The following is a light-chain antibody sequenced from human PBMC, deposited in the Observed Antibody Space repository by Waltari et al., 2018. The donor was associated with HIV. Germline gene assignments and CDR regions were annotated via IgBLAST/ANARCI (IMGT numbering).Light chain of an antibody. Sequence: QSVLTQPPSVSGAPGQRVTISCTGSSSNIVAGYDVHWYQQLPGTAPKPPIYGNSNRPSGVPDRFAGSKSGTSASLAITGLQAEDEADYYCQSYDSSLSGVVFGGGTKLTVL. CDR2: GNS. J-gene: IGLJ2*01. V-gene: IGLV1-40*01. CDR3: QSYDSSLSGVV. CDR1: SSNIVAGYD.